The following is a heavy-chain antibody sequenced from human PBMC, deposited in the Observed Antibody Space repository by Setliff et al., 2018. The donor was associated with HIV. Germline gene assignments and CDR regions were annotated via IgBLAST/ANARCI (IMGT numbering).Heavy chain of an antibody. CDR3: ATLPPPPGVGYYYYMDV. D-gene: IGHD7-27*01. Sequence: ASVKVSCKVSGYTLTEFSMNWVRQAPGKGLEWMGGFDPEDGETSYAQKFQGRVTMTEDTSTDTAYMELSSLRSADTAVYYCATLPPPPGVGYYYYMDVWGKGTTVTVSS. J-gene: IGHJ6*03. V-gene: IGHV1-24*01. CDR2: FDPEDGET. CDR1: GYTLTEFS.